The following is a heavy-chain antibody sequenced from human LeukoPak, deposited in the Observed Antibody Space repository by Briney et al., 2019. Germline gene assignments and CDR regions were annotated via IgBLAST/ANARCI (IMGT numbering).Heavy chain of an antibody. J-gene: IGHJ4*02. CDR1: GYTFTSYG. V-gene: IGHV1-18*01. D-gene: IGHD3-9*01. Sequence: ASVKVSCKASGYTFTSYGISWVRQAPGQGLEWMGWISAYNGNTNYAQKLQGRVTMTTDTSTSTAYMELRSLRSDGTAVYYCARDPVLYYDILTGYYKGVDYWGQGTLVTVSS. CDR2: ISAYNGNT. CDR3: ARDPVLYYDILTGYYKGVDY.